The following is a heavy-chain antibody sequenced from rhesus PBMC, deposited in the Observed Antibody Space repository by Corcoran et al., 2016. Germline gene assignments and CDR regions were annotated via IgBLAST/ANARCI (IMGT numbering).Heavy chain of an antibody. D-gene: IGHD3-9*01. V-gene: IGHV4S12*01. J-gene: IGHJ6*01. CDR2: IYSNSEST. CDR1: GGTISRGYYY. CDR3: ARDRGLGYGLDS. Sequence: QVPLQESGPGVVTPSETLSLPCSVSGGTISRGYYYWSWLLPPPGKGLEWIGGIYSNSESTKYNPSLKSRVTISKDTSKNQFSLKLSSVTATDTAVYYCARDRGLGYGLDSWGQGVVVTVSS.